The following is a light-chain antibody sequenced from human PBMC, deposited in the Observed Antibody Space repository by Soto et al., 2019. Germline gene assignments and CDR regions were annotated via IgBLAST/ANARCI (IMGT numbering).Light chain of an antibody. CDR1: SSDVGAYNY. J-gene: IGLJ1*01. V-gene: IGLV2-14*01. Sequence: QSVLTQPASVSGSPRQSITISCTGTSSDVGAYNYVSWYQQYPGKAPKLMIHEVSKRPSGVSNRFSGSKSGNTASLTISGLQAEDEADYYCSSYTSSTTPYVFGTGTKVTVL. CDR2: EVS. CDR3: SSYTSSTTPYV.